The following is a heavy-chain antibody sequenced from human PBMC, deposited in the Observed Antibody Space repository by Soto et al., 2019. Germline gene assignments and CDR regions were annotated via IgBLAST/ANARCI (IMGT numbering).Heavy chain of an antibody. CDR2: INPDSGDT. V-gene: IGHV1-2*02. CDR3: ARGGTAGAFDI. Sequence: ASVKVSCKASGYTFSNYNIHWVRQAPGQGLEWMGWINPDSGDTNNAQKFQGRVTMTRDTSMGTAYMGVSRLRSDDTAVYYCARGGTAGAFDIWGQGTMVTVSS. CDR1: GYTFSNYN. D-gene: IGHD1-1*01. J-gene: IGHJ3*02.